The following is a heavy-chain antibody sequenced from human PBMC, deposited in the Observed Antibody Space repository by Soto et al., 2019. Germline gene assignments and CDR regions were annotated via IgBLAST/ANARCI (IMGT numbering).Heavy chain of an antibody. CDR3: ARGVAAPWYFDL. CDR2: IIPIFGTA. Sequence: QVQLVQSGAEVKKPGSSVKVSCKASGGTFSSYAISWVRQAPGQGLEWMGGIIPIFGTANYAQKFQGRVTITADESTSTAYMGRGRLRSEDTAVYYCARGVAAPWYFDLWGRGTLVTVSS. D-gene: IGHD6-19*01. V-gene: IGHV1-69*12. CDR1: GGTFSSYA. J-gene: IGHJ2*01.